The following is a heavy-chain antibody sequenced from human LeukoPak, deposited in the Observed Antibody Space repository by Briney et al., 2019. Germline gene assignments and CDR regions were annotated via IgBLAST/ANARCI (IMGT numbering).Heavy chain of an antibody. Sequence: GGSLRLSCAASGFTFSSYAMHWVRQAPGKGLEWVAVISYDGSNKYYADSVKGRFTISRDNSKNTLYLQMNSLRAEDTAVHYCARGGSELLEQGALGYWGQGTLVTVSS. V-gene: IGHV3-30*04. D-gene: IGHD1-26*01. CDR1: GFTFSSYA. J-gene: IGHJ4*02. CDR2: ISYDGSNK. CDR3: ARGGSELLEQGALGY.